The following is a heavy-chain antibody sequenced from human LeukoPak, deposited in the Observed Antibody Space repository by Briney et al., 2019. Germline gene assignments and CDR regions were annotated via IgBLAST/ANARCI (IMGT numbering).Heavy chain of an antibody. J-gene: IGHJ4*02. V-gene: IGHV3-30*18. CDR3: AKGGEQKTFRCGMDS. Sequence: GGPLRLPWAASGFTFSPYYMHWVRQAPGKGLEWVQLLSNDGGIKYYGASVRGRFTISRDNPENTLYLQMNSLRADDTAVYYCAKGGEQKTFRCGMDSWGQGTLVTVSS. CDR2: LSNDGGIK. D-gene: IGHD1/OR15-1a*01. CDR1: GFTFSPYY.